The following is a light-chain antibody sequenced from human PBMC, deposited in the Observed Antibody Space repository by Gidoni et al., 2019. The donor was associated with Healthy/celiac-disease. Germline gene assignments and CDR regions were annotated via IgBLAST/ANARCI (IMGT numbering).Light chain of an antibody. CDR1: QSVSSN. Sequence: EIVMTQSPATLSASPGERATLSCRASQSVSSNLAWYQQKPGQAPRLLIYGASTRATGIPARFSGSGSGTEFTLTISSLQSEDFAVYYCQQYNNWPPGYTFGQXTKLEIK. V-gene: IGKV3-15*01. CDR2: GAS. J-gene: IGKJ2*01. CDR3: QQYNNWPPGYT.